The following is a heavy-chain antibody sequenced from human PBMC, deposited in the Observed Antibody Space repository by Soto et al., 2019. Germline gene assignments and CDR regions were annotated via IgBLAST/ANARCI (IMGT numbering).Heavy chain of an antibody. D-gene: IGHD6-19*01. V-gene: IGHV4-39*01. CDR2: IYYTGRT. J-gene: IGHJ4*02. CDR1: GGSISGSSYY. Sequence: SETLSLTCTVSGGSISGSSYYWGWIRQPPGKGLEWIGAIYYTGRTYYKPSLKSRVTISVDTSKNQFSLKLNAVSAADTAVYYCASGGEGSIAVAGWGQGTLVTVSS. CDR3: ASGGEGSIAVAG.